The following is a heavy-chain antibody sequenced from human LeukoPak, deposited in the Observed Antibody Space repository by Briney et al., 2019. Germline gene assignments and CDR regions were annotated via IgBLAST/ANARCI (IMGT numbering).Heavy chain of an antibody. CDR1: GGSISSGGYY. J-gene: IGHJ3*02. CDR3: ARSSFTLYGAPGVGAFDI. D-gene: IGHD4-17*01. Sequence: PSQTLSLTCTVSGGSISSGGYYWSWIRQHPGKGLEWIGYIYYSGSTYYNPSLKSRVTISVDTSKNQFSLKLSSVTAADTAVYYCARSSFTLYGAPGVGAFDIWGQGTMVTVSS. CDR2: IYYSGST. V-gene: IGHV4-31*03.